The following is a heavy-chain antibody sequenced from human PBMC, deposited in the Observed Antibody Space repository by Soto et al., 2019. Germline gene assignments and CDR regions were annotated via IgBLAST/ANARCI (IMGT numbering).Heavy chain of an antibody. Sequence: ASVKVSCKASGYTFTTYYMHWVRQAPGQGLEWMGIINPSGSTSYAQKFQGRVTMTRDTSTSTVYMELGSLRSEDTAVYYCARVYCSGGGCYSIDYWGQGTLVTVSS. V-gene: IGHV1-46*03. CDR2: INPSGST. J-gene: IGHJ4*02. D-gene: IGHD2-15*01. CDR3: ARVYCSGGGCYSIDY. CDR1: GYTFTTYY.